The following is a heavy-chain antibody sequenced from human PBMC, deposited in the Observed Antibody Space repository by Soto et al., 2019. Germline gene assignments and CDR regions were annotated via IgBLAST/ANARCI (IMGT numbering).Heavy chain of an antibody. V-gene: IGHV4-38-2*02. CDR2: VYQTVST. Sequence: PSETLSLTCTVSGYSISNGYYWAWIRQSPGKGLEWIGSVYQTVSTSYNPSLESRVTILVDIAKNHFSLRLSSVTAADTAVYFCAREKGHSNPFDFWGPGMLVTVSS. J-gene: IGHJ4*02. D-gene: IGHD4-4*01. CDR3: AREKGHSNPFDF. CDR1: GYSISNGYY.